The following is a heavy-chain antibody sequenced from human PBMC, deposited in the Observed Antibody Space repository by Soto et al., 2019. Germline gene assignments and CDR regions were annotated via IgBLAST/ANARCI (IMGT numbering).Heavy chain of an antibody. Sequence: ASVKVYCKASGYTFTNFGVTWVRRDPGQGLEWMGWISAYTDTPNYAQKFQGRVTMTIDTSTSTAYMDLRSLTSDDTAVYYCARVIPGVEAWFDPWGQGTLVTVSS. CDR2: ISAYTDTP. D-gene: IGHD2-2*01. J-gene: IGHJ5*02. CDR1: GYTFTNFG. CDR3: ARVIPGVEAWFDP. V-gene: IGHV1-18*01.